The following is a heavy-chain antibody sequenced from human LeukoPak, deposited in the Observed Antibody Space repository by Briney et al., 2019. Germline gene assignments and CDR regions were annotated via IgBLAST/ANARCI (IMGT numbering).Heavy chain of an antibody. Sequence: SETLSLTCTVSGDSISNTNYYWGWIRQPPGKGLEWIGSIYYSGSTYYNPSLKSRVTISVDTSKNQFSLKLSSVTAADTAVYYCATHLYYYYDSSGYYRDYYMDVWGKGTTVTVSS. CDR1: GDSISNTNYY. CDR2: IYYSGST. D-gene: IGHD3-22*01. V-gene: IGHV4-39*07. CDR3: ATHLYYYYDSSGYYRDYYMDV. J-gene: IGHJ6*03.